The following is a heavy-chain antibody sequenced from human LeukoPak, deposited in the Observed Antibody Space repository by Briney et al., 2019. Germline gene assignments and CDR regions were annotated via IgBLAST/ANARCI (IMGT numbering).Heavy chain of an antibody. D-gene: IGHD6-13*01. Sequence: SETLSLTCTVSGASISGSGYYWGWIRQPPGKGLEWIGGIYSSGSTYYNPSLKSRVTISVDTSKNQFSLKLSSVTAADTAVYYCARTTEAHSWRTRYYDYYMDVWGKGTTVTVSS. CDR1: GASISGSGYY. CDR2: IYSSGST. CDR3: ARTTEAHSWRTRYYDYYMDV. V-gene: IGHV4-39*07. J-gene: IGHJ6*03.